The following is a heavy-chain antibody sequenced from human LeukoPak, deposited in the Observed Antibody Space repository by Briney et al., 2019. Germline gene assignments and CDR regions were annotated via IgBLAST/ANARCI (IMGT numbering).Heavy chain of an antibody. CDR3: AKLPRGGGDHYYIEV. J-gene: IGHJ6*03. V-gene: IGHV3-23*01. D-gene: IGHD2-21*02. CDR2: ISGNGYYT. Sequence: GGSLRLSCAASGFTFSTYGMSWVRQAPGKGLEWVSAISGNGYYTYYADSVKGRFTISRDNSKNTLFLQMNSLRAEDTAVYFCAKLPRGGGDHYYIEVWGKGTTVTVSS. CDR1: GFTFSTYG.